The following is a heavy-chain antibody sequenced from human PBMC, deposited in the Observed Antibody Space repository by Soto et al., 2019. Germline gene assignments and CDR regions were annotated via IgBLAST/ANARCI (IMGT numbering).Heavy chain of an antibody. CDR3: AKDPTSYDSSAQFDS. J-gene: IGHJ4*02. CDR2: ISGSGSST. D-gene: IGHD3-22*01. V-gene: IGHV3-23*01. CDR1: GFTFSIYA. Sequence: VGSLRLSCAASGFTFSIYAMSWVRQAPGKGLEWVSSISGSGSSTYNADSVKGRFTISRDNSNNTLYLQMNSLRAEDTAVYYCAKDPTSYDSSAQFDSWGQGTLVTVSS.